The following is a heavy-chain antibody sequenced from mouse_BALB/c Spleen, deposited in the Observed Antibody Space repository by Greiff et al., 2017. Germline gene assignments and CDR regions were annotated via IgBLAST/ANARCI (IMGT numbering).Heavy chain of an antibody. J-gene: IGHJ2*01. V-gene: IGHV5-6-5*01. CDR2: ISSGGST. Sequence: EVMLVESGGGLVKPGGSLKLSCAASGFTFSSYAMSWVRQTPEKRLEWVASISSGGSTYYPDSVKGRFTISRDNARNILYLQMSSLRSEDTAMYYCARGRGVSYYFDYWGQGTTLTVSS. CDR3: ARGRGVSYYFDY. CDR1: GFTFSSYA.